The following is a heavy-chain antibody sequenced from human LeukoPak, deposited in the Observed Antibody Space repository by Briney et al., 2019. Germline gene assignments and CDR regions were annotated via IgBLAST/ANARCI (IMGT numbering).Heavy chain of an antibody. CDR3: AREQQLSTSNWFDP. D-gene: IGHD6-13*01. J-gene: IGHJ5*02. V-gene: IGHV4-61*02. Sequence: PSETLSLTCTVSGGSISSGSYYWSWIRQPAGKGLEWIGRIYTSGSTNYNPSLKSRVTISVDTSKNQFSLKLSSVTAADTAVYYCAREQQLSTSNWFDPWGQGTLVTVSS. CDR1: GGSISSGSYY. CDR2: IYTSGST.